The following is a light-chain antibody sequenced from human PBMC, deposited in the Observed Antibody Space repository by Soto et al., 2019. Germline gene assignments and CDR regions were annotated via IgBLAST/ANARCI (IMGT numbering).Light chain of an antibody. Sequence: QSVLTQPRSVSGSPGHSVTISCTGTSSDVGGYNYVSWYQQHPGKTPKLMIYDVSKRPSGVPDRFSGSKSGNTASLTISGLQAEDEVDYYCCSYAGSYTYVFGTGTKVTVL. J-gene: IGLJ1*01. V-gene: IGLV2-11*01. CDR2: DVS. CDR1: SSDVGGYNY. CDR3: CSYAGSYTYV.